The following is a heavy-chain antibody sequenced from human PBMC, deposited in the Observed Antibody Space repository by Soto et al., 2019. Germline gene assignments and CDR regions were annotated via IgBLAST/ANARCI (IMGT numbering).Heavy chain of an antibody. V-gene: IGHV3-11*01. CDR3: ARAASGSSDFIFDY. CDR1: GLTFDDYY. D-gene: IGHD6-6*01. CDR2: ISASGSSI. Sequence: QVHLVEAGGNLVEPGGPLRLSCAGWGLTFDDYYMSWVRQAPGRGLEGIADISASGSSIYHADSVKGRFAISRVNAKKSLRLKRTGLGAEDTLVYYWARAASGSSDFIFDYWAQGTLVTVSS. J-gene: IGHJ4*02.